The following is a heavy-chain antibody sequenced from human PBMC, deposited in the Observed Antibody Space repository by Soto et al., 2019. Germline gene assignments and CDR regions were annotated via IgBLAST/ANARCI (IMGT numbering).Heavy chain of an antibody. V-gene: IGHV3-48*03. CDR3: ARARDYDYHYSGMDV. D-gene: IGHD4-17*01. CDR2: ISVVGSTK. J-gene: IGHJ6*02. CDR1: VFTFSSHE. Sequence: EVQLVESGGGLVQPGGSLTLSCVASVFTFSSHEMKWVRQAPGKGLEWVSYISVVGSTKYYADSVKGRFTISRDNAKNSLSLQMKSLRAEDTDVYYCARARDYDYHYSGMDVWCQGNTVTVSS.